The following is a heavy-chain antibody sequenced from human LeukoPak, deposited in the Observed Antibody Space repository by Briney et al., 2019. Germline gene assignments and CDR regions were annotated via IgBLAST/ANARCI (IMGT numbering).Heavy chain of an antibody. V-gene: IGHV4-30-2*01. CDR2: IYHTGVT. D-gene: IGHD3-3*01. J-gene: IGHJ3*02. CDR3: AREGVFGVVINAFDI. CDR1: GGSISSGGHY. Sequence: PSQTLSLTCTVSGGSISSGGHYWRWLRHPPGKGLEWIGYIYHTGVTYFNPSLKSRVTISVDKSKNQFSLKLSSVTAADTAVYYCAREGVFGVVINAFDIWGQGTMVTVSS.